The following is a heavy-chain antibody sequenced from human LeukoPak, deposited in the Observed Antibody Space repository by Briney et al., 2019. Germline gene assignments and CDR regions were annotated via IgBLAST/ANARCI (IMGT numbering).Heavy chain of an antibody. D-gene: IGHD6-19*01. CDR1: GFTFSSYA. Sequence: PGRSLRLSCTASGFTFSSYAMHWARQAPGKGLEWVAVISYDGSNKYYADSVKGRFTISRDNSKNTLYLQMNSLRAEDTAVYYCARDRVAGTSYYYYYMDVWGKGTTVTVSS. CDR3: ARDRVAGTSYYYYYMDV. V-gene: IGHV3-30*04. J-gene: IGHJ6*03. CDR2: ISYDGSNK.